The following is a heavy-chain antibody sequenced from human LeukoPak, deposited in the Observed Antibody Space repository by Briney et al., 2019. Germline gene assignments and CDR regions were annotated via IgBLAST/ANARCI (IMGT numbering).Heavy chain of an antibody. V-gene: IGHV1-8*03. J-gene: IGHJ4*02. Sequence: ASVKVFCKTSGYTFTNYDINWVRQATGQGLEWLRWMNPYTGKTGYAQKFQGRVTFTGDTSIRTAYMEASSLTSEDTAVYYCARAPTPFYYDSSAYYSDFWGQGTLVTVSS. CDR1: GYTFTNYD. D-gene: IGHD6-25*01. CDR3: ARAPTPFYYDSSAYYSDF. CDR2: MNPYTGKT.